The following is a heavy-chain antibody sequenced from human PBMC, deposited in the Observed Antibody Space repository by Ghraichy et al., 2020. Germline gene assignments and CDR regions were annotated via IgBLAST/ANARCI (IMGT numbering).Heavy chain of an antibody. CDR2: INRDGSST. V-gene: IGHV3-74*01. CDR1: GFTFSNYW. Sequence: LSLTCAASGFTFSNYWMQWVRQAPGKGLVWVSRINRDGSSTSYADSVKGRFTISRDNAKDTLSLEMNSLRAEDTAVYYCAGSSWGDAFDIWGQGTMVTVSS. D-gene: IGHD6-13*01. J-gene: IGHJ3*02. CDR3: AGSSWGDAFDI.